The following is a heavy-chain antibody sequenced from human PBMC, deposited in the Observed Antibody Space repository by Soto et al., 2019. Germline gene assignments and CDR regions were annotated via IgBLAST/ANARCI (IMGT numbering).Heavy chain of an antibody. D-gene: IGHD1-26*01. CDR3: ARDRVGARYMRNWYFDL. V-gene: IGHV1-3*01. Sequence: QVQLVQSGAEVKKPGASVKVSCKASGYTFTSYAMHWVRQAPGQRLEWMGWINAGNGNTKYSQKFQGRVTITRDTSASTAYMELSSLRSEDTAVYYCARDRVGARYMRNWYFDLWGRGTLFTVSS. CDR2: INAGNGNT. CDR1: GYTFTSYA. J-gene: IGHJ2*01.